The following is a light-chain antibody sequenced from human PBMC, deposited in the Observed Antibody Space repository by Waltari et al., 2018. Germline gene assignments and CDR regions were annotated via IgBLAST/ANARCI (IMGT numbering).Light chain of an antibody. Sequence: QSALTQPASVSGSPGQSITISCSGVGSAVGASDSVSWHQHHPGKAPQVIIYDVTNRPSGVSDPFSASKSANTASLTISRLQPEDEADYYCSSQTLDGLVLFGGATRLTVL. CDR1: GSAVGASDS. CDR2: DVT. CDR3: SSQTLDGLVL. J-gene: IGLJ2*01. V-gene: IGLV2-14*03.